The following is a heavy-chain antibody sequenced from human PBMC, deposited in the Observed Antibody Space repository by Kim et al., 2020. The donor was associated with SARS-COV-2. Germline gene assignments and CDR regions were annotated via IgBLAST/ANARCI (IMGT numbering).Heavy chain of an antibody. V-gene: IGHV1-69*13. CDR1: GGTFSSYA. J-gene: IGHJ6*02. D-gene: IGHD1-1*01. Sequence: SVKVSCKASGGTFSSYAISWVRQAPGQGLEWMGGIIPIFGTANYAQKFQGRVTITADESTSTAYMELSSLRSEDTAVYYCARRPTNYYYGMDVWGQGTTVTVSS. CDR3: ARRPTNYYYGMDV. CDR2: IIPIFGTA.